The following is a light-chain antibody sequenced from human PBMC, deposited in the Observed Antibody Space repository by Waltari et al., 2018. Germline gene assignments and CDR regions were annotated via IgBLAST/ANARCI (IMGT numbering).Light chain of an antibody. CDR3: QQYDNWLGT. V-gene: IGKV3-15*01. CDR2: GAS. Sequence: EIVMTQSPATLSVFPGGGASRSCRARQSSRRNLAWYQHKPGKAPRLLIYGASTRATGIPARFSGSASGTEFTLTISSLQSEDFAVYFCQQYDNWLGTFGQGTKVEIK. CDR1: QSSRRN. J-gene: IGKJ1*01.